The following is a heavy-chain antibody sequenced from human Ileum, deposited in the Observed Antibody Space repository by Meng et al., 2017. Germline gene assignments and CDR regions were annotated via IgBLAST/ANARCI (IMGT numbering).Heavy chain of an antibody. Sequence: QVQLVQSGAEVKKPGASVKVACKASGYTFTSSGLSWVRQAPGQGLEWMGWISPYNGNTNYAQKVQGRLTVTTDTSTSTAYMELRSLRSADTAVYHRARGDSSNRGFDYWGQGTLVTVSS. CDR3: ARGDSSNRGFDY. J-gene: IGHJ4*02. CDR1: GYTFTSSG. CDR2: ISPYNGNT. V-gene: IGHV1-18*01. D-gene: IGHD6-19*01.